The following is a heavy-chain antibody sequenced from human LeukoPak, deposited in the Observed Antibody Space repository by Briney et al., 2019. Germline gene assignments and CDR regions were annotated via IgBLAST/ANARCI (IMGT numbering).Heavy chain of an antibody. J-gene: IGHJ4*02. V-gene: IGHV4-4*09. CDR3: ARQGDDSSGRQNLFDY. CDR2: IYTSGST. CDR1: GGSISSYY. D-gene: IGHD3-22*01. Sequence: SETLSLTYTVSGGSISSYYWSWIRQPPGKGLEWIGYIYTSGSTNYNPSLKGRVTISVDTSKNQFSLKLSSVTAADTAVYYCARQGDDSSGRQNLFDYWGQGTLVTVSS.